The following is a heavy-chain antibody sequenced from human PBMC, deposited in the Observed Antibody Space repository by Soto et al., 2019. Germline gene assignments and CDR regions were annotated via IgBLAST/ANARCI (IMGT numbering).Heavy chain of an antibody. V-gene: IGHV3-33*01. Sequence: GGSLRLSCAASGFTFSSYGMHWVRQAPGKGLEWVAVIWYDGSNKYYADSVKGRFTISRDNSKNTLYLQMNSLRAEDTAVYYCARRMLEQSDLGTSSSWLKEGFYYYGMDVWGQGTTVTVSS. J-gene: IGHJ6*02. D-gene: IGHD6-13*01. CDR3: ARRMLEQSDLGTSSSWLKEGFYYYGMDV. CDR2: IWYDGSNK. CDR1: GFTFSSYG.